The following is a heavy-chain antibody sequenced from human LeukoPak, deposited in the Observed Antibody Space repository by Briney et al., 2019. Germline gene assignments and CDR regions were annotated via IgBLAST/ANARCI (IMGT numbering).Heavy chain of an antibody. Sequence: SETLSLTCAVYGGSFSGYFFSWLRQPPGKGLEWIGEINHSADTKYNPSLMSRVGISVDTSKNQFSLKVSSVTAADTAVYYCARGRRVRGVWDSWGQGTLVTASS. CDR3: ARGRRVRGVWDS. CDR2: INHSADT. V-gene: IGHV4-34*01. J-gene: IGHJ5*01. D-gene: IGHD3-10*02. CDR1: GGSFSGYF.